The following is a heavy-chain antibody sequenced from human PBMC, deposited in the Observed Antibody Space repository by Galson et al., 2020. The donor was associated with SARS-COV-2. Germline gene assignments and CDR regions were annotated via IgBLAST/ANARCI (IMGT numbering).Heavy chain of an antibody. CDR3: ARAGRGSGWLGVQH. D-gene: IGHD6-19*01. V-gene: IGHV3-30*04. CDR1: GFTFSSYA. CDR2: ISYDGSNK. Sequence: GGSLRLSCAASGFTFSSYAMHWVRQAPGKWLEWVAVISYDGSNKYYADSVKGRFTISRDNSKNTLYLQMNSLRAEDTAVYYCARAGRGSGWLGVQHWGQGTLVTVSS. J-gene: IGHJ1*01.